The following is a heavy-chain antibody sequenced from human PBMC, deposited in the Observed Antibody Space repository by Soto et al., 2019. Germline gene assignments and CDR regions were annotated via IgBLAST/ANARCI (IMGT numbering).Heavy chain of an antibody. CDR3: ARQAIGRATTKH. CDR1: GYSFSSCW. J-gene: IGHJ4*02. CDR2: INPTDSDT. D-gene: IGHD1-1*01. Sequence: GESLKISCEASGYSFSSCWIGWVRQMPGKGLEWMAIINPTDSDTRYSPSFRGQVTISANKSISTAYLQWSSLKASDTAMYYCARQAIGRATTKHWGQGILVTVSS. V-gene: IGHV5-51*01.